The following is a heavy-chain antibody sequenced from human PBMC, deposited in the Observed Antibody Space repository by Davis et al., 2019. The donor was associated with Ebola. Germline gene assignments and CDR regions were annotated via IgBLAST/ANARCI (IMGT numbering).Heavy chain of an antibody. Sequence: ASVKVSCKASGYTFTSYYMHWVRQAPGQGLEWMGIINPSGGSTSYAQKFQGRVTMTRDTSTSTVYMELSSLRSEDTAVYYCACRIAAAGSFDYWGQGTLVTVSS. V-gene: IGHV1-46*01. CDR1: GYTFTSYY. D-gene: IGHD6-13*01. J-gene: IGHJ4*02. CDR2: INPSGGST. CDR3: ACRIAAAGSFDY.